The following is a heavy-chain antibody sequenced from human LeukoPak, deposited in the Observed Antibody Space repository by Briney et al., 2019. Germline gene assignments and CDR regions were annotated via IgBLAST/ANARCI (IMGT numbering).Heavy chain of an antibody. V-gene: IGHV1-69*05. Sequence: ASVKVSCKASGGTFRSYAISWVRQAPGQGLEWMGGIIPIFGTANYAQKFQGRVTMTRDTSTSTVYMELSSLRSEDTAVYYCARDVSQGSGSYRNQAFDYWGQGTLVTVSS. CDR2: IIPIFGTA. CDR1: GGTFRSYA. J-gene: IGHJ4*02. D-gene: IGHD3-10*01. CDR3: ARDVSQGSGSYRNQAFDY.